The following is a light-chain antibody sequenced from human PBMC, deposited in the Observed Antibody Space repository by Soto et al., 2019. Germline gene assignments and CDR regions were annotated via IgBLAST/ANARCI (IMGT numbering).Light chain of an antibody. CDR3: QESDSFHYT. Sequence: DIRMTQSPSSLSASVGDRFTITCRASQTISIYLNWYQVKPGKAPNLLIYGATRLQTGVPSRFTGSGSGTEFSLTITSLQPEDLATYFCQESDSFHYTFGQGTKVDIK. CDR1: QTISIY. V-gene: IGKV1-39*01. J-gene: IGKJ2*01. CDR2: GAT.